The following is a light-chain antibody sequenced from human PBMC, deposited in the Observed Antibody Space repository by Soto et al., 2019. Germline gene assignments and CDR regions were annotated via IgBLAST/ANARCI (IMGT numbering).Light chain of an antibody. CDR3: SSYTSSSTLV. Sequence: QSALTQPPSASGSPGQSVTISCTGTSSDVGDYNYVSWYQHHPGKAPKLMIYEVSNRPSGISNRFSGSKSGNTASLTISGLQAEDEADYYCSSYTSSSTLVFGTGTKLTVL. V-gene: IGLV2-14*01. CDR2: EVS. CDR1: SSDVGDYNY. J-gene: IGLJ1*01.